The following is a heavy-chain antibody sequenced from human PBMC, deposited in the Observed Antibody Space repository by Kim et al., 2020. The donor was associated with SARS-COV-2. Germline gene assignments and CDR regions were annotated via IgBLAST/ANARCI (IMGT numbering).Heavy chain of an antibody. J-gene: IGHJ3*02. Sequence: GGSLRLSCAASGFTLSTYGMSWVRQAPGKGLEWVSGIAVGGNTFYADSVKGRFTISRDNSNNTLYLQMNSLRAEDTALYYCARRGGFDMWGRGTMVTVSS. CDR2: IAVGGNT. V-gene: IGHV3-23*01. D-gene: IGHD2-15*01. CDR1: GFTLSTYG. CDR3: ARRGGFDM.